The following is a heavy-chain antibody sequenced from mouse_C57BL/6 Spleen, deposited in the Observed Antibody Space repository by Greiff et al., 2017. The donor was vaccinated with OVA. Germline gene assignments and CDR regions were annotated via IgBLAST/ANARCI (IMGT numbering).Heavy chain of an antibody. CDR3: TRGGDSYYFDY. V-gene: IGHV1-15*01. CDR1: GYTFTDYE. J-gene: IGHJ2*01. Sequence: QVQLKQSGAELVRPGASVTLSCKASGYTFTDYEMHWVKQTPVHGLEWIGAIDPETGGTDYNQKFKGKAILTADKSSSTAFMELRSLTSEDSAVYYCTRGGDSYYFDYWGQGTTLTVSS. CDR2: IDPETGGT.